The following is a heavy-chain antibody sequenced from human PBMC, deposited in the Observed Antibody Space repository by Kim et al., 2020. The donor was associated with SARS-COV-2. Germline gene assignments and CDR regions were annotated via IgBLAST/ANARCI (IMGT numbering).Heavy chain of an antibody. CDR1: GYTFTSYG. V-gene: IGHV1-18*04. D-gene: IGHD6-13*01. CDR3: AREQGIAAAGYYFDY. Sequence: ASVKVSCKASGYTFTSYGISWVRQAPGQRLEWMGWISAYNGNTNYAQKLQGRVTMTTDTSTSTAYMELRSLRSDDTAVYYCAREQGIAAAGYYFDYWGQGTLVTVSS. CDR2: ISAYNGNT. J-gene: IGHJ4*02.